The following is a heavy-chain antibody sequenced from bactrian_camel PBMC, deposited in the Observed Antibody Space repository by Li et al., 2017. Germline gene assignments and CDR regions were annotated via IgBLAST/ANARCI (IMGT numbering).Heavy chain of an antibody. CDR1: ESALGSVG. D-gene: IGHD6*01. J-gene: IGHJ4*01. CDR2: LDTNNGDRA. V-gene: IGHV3-3*01. Sequence: HVQLVESGGGSVRAGGTLRLSCARSESALGSVGCMGWFRQAPGTEREGVAALDTNNGDRATYADSVKGRFTISRDNAENMVYLQMNSLKSEDTALYYCATDVGTREGLWGQGTQVTVS. CDR3: ATDVGTREGL.